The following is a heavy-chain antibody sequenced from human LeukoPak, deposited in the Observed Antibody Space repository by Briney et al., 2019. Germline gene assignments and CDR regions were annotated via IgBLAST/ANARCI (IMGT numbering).Heavy chain of an antibody. J-gene: IGHJ6*03. Sequence: GGSLRLSRAASGFTFSSYAMHWVRQAPGKGLEYVSAISSNGGSTYYANSVKGRFTISRDNSKNTLYLQMGSLRAEDMAVYYCARDGSYSGSYYYYYYMDVWGKGTTVTVSS. CDR3: ARDGSYSGSYYYYYYMDV. CDR2: ISSNGGST. V-gene: IGHV3-64*01. D-gene: IGHD1-26*01. CDR1: GFTFSSYA.